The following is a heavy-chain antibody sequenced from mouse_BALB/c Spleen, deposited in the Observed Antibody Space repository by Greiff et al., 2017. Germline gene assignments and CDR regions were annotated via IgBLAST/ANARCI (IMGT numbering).Heavy chain of an antibody. D-gene: IGHD2-14*01. CDR3: ARSKGQRRYDEAWFAY. J-gene: IGHJ3*01. CDR2: IYPYNGGT. Sequence: EVQLQESGPELVKPGASVKISCKASGYTFTDYNMHWVKQSHGKSLEWIGYIYPYNGGTGYNQKFKSKATLTVDNSSSTAYMELRSLTSEDSAVYYCARSKGQRRYDEAWFAYWGQGTLVTVSA. CDR1: GYTFTDYN. V-gene: IGHV1S29*02.